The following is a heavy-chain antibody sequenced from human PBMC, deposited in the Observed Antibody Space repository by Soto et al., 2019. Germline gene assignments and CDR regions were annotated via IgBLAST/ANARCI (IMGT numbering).Heavy chain of an antibody. CDR1: GFTSTNYA. CDR2: ITASGATT. D-gene: IGHD3-3*01. Sequence: PGGSLRLSCAASGFTSTNYAMNWVRLAPGKGLEWVSSITASGATTFYADSVKGRFTISRDTSKNTIYLQMVSLRAEATAVYHCARSAQKFDFWSDLDAFDVWGQGTEVTVSS. CDR3: ARSAQKFDFWSDLDAFDV. V-gene: IGHV3-23*01. J-gene: IGHJ3*01.